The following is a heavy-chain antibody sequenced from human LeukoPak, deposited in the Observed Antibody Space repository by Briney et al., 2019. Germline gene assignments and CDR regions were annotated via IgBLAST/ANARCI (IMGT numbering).Heavy chain of an antibody. V-gene: IGHV3-73*01. CDR1: GFTFSGSA. J-gene: IGHJ3*02. Sequence: GGSLRLSCAASGFTFSGSAMHWVRQASGKGLEWVGRIRSKANSYATAYAASVKGRFTISRDDSKNTAYLQMNSLKTEDTAVYYCARTLKNAFGIWGQGTMVTVSS. CDR2: IRSKANSYAT. D-gene: IGHD3-10*01. CDR3: ARTLKNAFGI.